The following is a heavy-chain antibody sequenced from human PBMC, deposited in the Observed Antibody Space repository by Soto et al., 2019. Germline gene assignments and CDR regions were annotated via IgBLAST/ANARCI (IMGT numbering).Heavy chain of an antibody. CDR3: ARDLGQQLVDY. CDR2: ISAYNGNK. D-gene: IGHD6-13*01. V-gene: IGHV1-18*01. J-gene: IGHJ4*02. Sequence: SWVRQAPGQGLEWMGWISAYNGNKKYAQKLQGRVTMTTDTSTSTAYMELRSLRFDDTAVYYCARDLGQQLVDYWGQGTLVTVSS.